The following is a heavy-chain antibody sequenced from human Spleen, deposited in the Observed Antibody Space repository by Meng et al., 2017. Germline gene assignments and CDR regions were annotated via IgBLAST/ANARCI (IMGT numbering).Heavy chain of an antibody. D-gene: IGHD6-19*01. Sequence: QVQLGQSGAEVKKPGASVKVSCQASGYTFTGYYMHWVRQAPGQGLEWMGRINPNSGGTNYAQKFQGRVTMTRDTSISTAYMELSRLRSDDTAVYYCARHSSGWNLFDYWGQGTLVTVSS. CDR1: GYTFTGYY. CDR3: ARHSSGWNLFDY. J-gene: IGHJ4*02. CDR2: INPNSGGT. V-gene: IGHV1-2*06.